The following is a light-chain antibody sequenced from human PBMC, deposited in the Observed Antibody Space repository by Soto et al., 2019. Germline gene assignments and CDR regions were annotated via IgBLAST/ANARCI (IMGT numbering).Light chain of an antibody. CDR3: CSYAGRSTIYV. CDR2: EVS. CDR1: SSDVGSYNL. J-gene: IGLJ1*01. V-gene: IGLV2-23*02. Sequence: QSALTQPASVSGSPGQTITISCTGTSSDVGSYNLVSWYQQHPGKAPKLMIYEVSKRPSGVSNRFSGSKSGNTASLTISGLQAEDEADYYCCSYAGRSTIYVFGTGTKVTVL.